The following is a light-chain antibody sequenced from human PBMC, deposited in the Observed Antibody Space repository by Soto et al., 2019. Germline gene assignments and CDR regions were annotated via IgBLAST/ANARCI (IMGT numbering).Light chain of an antibody. Sequence: EIVLTQSPGTLSLSPGERATLSCRASQIVRSNYVAWYQHKPGQAPSLLIYGASNRAIGIPDRFSGSGSGTDFTLTISRLEPDDFAFYYCHQYGTSKTFGQGTKVEIK. CDR3: HQYGTSKT. J-gene: IGKJ1*01. CDR2: GAS. CDR1: QIVRSNY. V-gene: IGKV3-20*01.